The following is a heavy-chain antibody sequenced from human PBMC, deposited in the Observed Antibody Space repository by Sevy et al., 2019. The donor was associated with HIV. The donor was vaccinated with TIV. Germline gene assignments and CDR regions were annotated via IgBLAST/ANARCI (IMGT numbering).Heavy chain of an antibody. CDR3: ASGGSGDVWNYGYYYYGMDV. Sequence: ASVKVSCKASGDTFSTYDINWVRQAPGQGLEWMGWMSPKSGSTGFAQKFQGRLTMTRDTCINTAYMELSSLRSEDTAVYYCASGGSGDVWNYGYYYYGMDVWGQGTTVTVSS. CDR1: GDTFSTYD. CDR2: MSPKSGST. J-gene: IGHJ6*02. V-gene: IGHV1-8*02. D-gene: IGHD3-3*01.